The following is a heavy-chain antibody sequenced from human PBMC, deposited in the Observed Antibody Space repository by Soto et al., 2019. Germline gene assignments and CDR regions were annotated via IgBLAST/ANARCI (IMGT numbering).Heavy chain of an antibody. V-gene: IGHV4-30-4*01. D-gene: IGHD5-12*01. CDR2: IYYSGST. CDR1: GGSISSGDYY. Sequence: PSETLSLTCTVSGGSISSGDYYWSWIPQPPGKGLEWIGYIYYSGSTYYNPSLKSRVTISVDTSKNQFSLKLSSVTAADTAVYYCARETIVATSVDYWGQGTRVTVSS. J-gene: IGHJ4*02. CDR3: ARETIVATSVDY.